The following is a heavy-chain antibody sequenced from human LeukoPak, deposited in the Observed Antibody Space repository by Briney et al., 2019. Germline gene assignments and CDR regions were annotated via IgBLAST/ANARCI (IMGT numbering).Heavy chain of an antibody. CDR3: ARDRITWDAFDI. D-gene: IGHD1-14*01. Sequence: GASVKVSCKASGYTFTSYGISWVRQAPGQGLEWMGWISAYNGNTNYAQKLQGRVTMTTDTSTSTAYMELSSLRSEDTAVYYCARDRITWDAFDIWGQGTMVTVSS. V-gene: IGHV1-18*01. J-gene: IGHJ3*02. CDR2: ISAYNGNT. CDR1: GYTFTSYG.